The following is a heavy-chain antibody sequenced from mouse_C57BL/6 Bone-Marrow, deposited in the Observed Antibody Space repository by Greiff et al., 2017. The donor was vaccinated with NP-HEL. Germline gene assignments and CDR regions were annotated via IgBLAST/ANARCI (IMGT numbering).Heavy chain of an antibody. CDR2: IYPRSGNT. V-gene: IGHV1-81*01. CDR1: GYTFTSYG. D-gene: IGHD2-1*01. CDR3: ARMNGNYGWYFDV. J-gene: IGHJ1*03. Sequence: QVQLQQSGAELARPGASVKLSCKASGYTFTSYGISWVKQRTGQGLEWIGEIYPRSGNTYYNEKIKGKATLTADKSSSTAYMELRSLTSEDSAVYFCARMNGNYGWYFDVWGTGTTVTVSS.